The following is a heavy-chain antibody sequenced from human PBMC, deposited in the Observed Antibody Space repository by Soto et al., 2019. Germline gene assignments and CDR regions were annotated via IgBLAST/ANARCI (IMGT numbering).Heavy chain of an antibody. J-gene: IGHJ4*02. CDR2: ISRSGDST. Sequence: EVQLLESGGGLVQPGWSLRLSCAASGLIFSNYGMSWVRQAPGKGLEWVSGISRSGDSTYYADSVKGRFTMFRDNSKNTVLLQMNSLRAEDTAIYYCAKGGYYGAGSYFSTWYDYWGQGTLVTVSS. V-gene: IGHV3-23*01. D-gene: IGHD3-10*01. CDR1: GLIFSNYG. CDR3: AKGGYYGAGSYFSTWYDY.